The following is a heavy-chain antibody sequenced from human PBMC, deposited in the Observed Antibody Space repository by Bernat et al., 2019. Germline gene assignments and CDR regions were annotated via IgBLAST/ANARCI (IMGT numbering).Heavy chain of an antibody. Sequence: EVQLVESGGGLVKPGGSLRLSCAASGFSVSSNYMSWVRQAPGKGVEWVSVIYSGGSTYYADSVKGRFTISRDNSKNTLYLQMNSLRAEDTAVYYCARDLMTTKGMGVWGQGTTVAVSS. D-gene: IGHD4-17*01. CDR1: GFSVSSNY. V-gene: IGHV3-66*01. CDR3: ARDLMTTKGMGV. J-gene: IGHJ6*02. CDR2: IYSGGST.